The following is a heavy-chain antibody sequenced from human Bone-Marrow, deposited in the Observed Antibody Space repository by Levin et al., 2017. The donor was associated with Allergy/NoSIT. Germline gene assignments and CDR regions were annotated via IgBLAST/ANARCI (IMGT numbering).Heavy chain of an antibody. J-gene: IGHJ4*02. CDR3: ATKYSGHDAFDY. V-gene: IGHV4-39*01. D-gene: IGHD5-12*01. CDR1: GGSISSSSFY. CDR2: IHYGGNT. Sequence: SQTLSLTCSVSGGSISSSSFYWAWIRQPPGKGLECIGDIHYGGNTRYNPSLKSRVTIFADTSKNQFSLRLSSVTAADTAVYYCATKYSGHDAFDYWGQGTLVTVSS.